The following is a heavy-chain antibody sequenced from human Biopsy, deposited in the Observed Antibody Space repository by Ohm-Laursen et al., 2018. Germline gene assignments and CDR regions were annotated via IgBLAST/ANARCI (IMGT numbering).Heavy chain of an antibody. V-gene: IGHV3-9*01. Sequence: SLILSCTASGFTFDDYGMHWVRQPPGKGLEWVSGIRRNSAIIDYADSVRGRFTISRDNARRFLFLQMNNLKSEDTAFYYCARDRGGARYGMDVWGRGTTVTVSS. CDR1: GFTFDDYG. D-gene: IGHD1-26*01. CDR2: IRRNSAII. J-gene: IGHJ6*02. CDR3: ARDRGGARYGMDV.